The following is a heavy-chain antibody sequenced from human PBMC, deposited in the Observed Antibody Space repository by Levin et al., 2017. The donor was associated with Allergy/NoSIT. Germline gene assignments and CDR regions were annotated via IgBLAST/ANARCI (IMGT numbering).Heavy chain of an antibody. Sequence: LSLTCAASGFTFRSYAMSWVRQAPGKGLEWVSAISGSGGSTYYADSVKGRFTISRDNSKNTLYLQMNSLRAEDTAVYYCALPSLGGMDVWGQGTTVTVSS. D-gene: IGHD7-27*01. CDR1: GFTFRSYA. CDR2: ISGSGGST. V-gene: IGHV3-23*01. J-gene: IGHJ6*02. CDR3: ALPSLGGMDV.